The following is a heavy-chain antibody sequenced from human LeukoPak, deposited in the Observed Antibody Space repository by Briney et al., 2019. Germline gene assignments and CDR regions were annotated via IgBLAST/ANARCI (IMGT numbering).Heavy chain of an antibody. D-gene: IGHD3-10*01. CDR1: GGAFNSSG. J-gene: IGHJ3*01. V-gene: IGHV3-33*01. Sequence: PGGSLRLSCEASGGAFNSSGIHWVRQAPGKGLEWLAFIYYDGGFDYYLDSVKGRFTISRDSSQNSVYLQMDDLRAEDTAVYYCARDKVRGGVWGAADDALDVWGQGTMVTVSS. CDR3: ARDKVRGGVWGAADDALDV. CDR2: IYYDGGFD.